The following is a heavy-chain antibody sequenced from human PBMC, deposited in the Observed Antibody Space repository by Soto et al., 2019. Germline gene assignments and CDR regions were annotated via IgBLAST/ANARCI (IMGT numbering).Heavy chain of an antibody. CDR2: MNPNSGDT. CDR3: VRGLEWLRNY. V-gene: IGHV1-8*01. Sequence: QVQLVQSGAEVKKPEASVKVSCKATGYTFTTYDINWVRQATGQGLEWMGWMNPNSGDTGYAQKFQGRVTMTRDTSISTAYMELSTLTSEDTAVYYCVRGLEWLRNYWGQGTMVTVSS. J-gene: IGHJ4*02. CDR1: GYTFTTYD. D-gene: IGHD5-12*01.